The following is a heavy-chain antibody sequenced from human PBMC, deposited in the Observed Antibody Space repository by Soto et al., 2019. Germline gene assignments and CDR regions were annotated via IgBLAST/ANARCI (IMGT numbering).Heavy chain of an antibody. CDR2: IKPNSGGT. J-gene: IGHJ6*02. CDR1: GYTCTGYY. CDR3: ARGENDFGSGSLYYYYGMAV. D-gene: IGHD3-3*01. Sequence: KVSCKGSGYTCTGYYMHWVRQAPRQEIALMGWIKPNSGGTNYAQKFQGWVTMTRDTSISTAYMELSRLISDDTAVYYCARGENDFGSGSLYYYYGMAVWGQGTTVTVSS. V-gene: IGHV1-2*04.